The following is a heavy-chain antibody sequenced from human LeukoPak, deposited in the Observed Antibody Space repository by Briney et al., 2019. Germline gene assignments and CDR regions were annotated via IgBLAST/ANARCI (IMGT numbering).Heavy chain of an antibody. Sequence: GASVKVSCKAPGYTFTGHYMHWVRQAPGQGLEWMGWINPNSGGTHYAQKFQGRVALTRDTSISTAYMELSRLRSDDTAMYYCARDQVLITAALTNWFDPWGQGTLVTVSS. CDR1: GYTFTGHY. CDR3: ARDQVLITAALTNWFDP. J-gene: IGHJ5*02. V-gene: IGHV1-2*02. D-gene: IGHD6-13*01. CDR2: INPNSGGT.